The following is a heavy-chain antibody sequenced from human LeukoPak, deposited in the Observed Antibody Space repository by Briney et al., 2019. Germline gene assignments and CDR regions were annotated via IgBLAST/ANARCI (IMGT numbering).Heavy chain of an antibody. Sequence: PSETLSLTCAVYGGSFSGYYWSWIRQPPGKGLEWIGEINHSGSTNYNPSLKSRVTISVDTSKNQFSLKLSSVTAADTAVYYCARDGMATDYYYGMDVWGQGTTVTVSS. D-gene: IGHD5-24*01. J-gene: IGHJ6*02. V-gene: IGHV4-34*01. CDR1: GGSFSGYY. CDR3: ARDGMATDYYYGMDV. CDR2: INHSGST.